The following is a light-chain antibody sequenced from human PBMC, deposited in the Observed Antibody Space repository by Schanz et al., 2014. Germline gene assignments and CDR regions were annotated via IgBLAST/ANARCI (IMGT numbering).Light chain of an antibody. CDR2: DAS. Sequence: EIVLTQSPATLSVSPGERATLSCRASQSVSSNLAWYQQKPGQTPRLLIYDASNRATGIPARFSGSGSGTDFTLTISRLEPEDFAVYYCQQYGSSPGYTFGQGTKLEIK. J-gene: IGKJ2*01. V-gene: IGKV3-20*01. CDR3: QQYGSSPGYT. CDR1: QSVSSN.